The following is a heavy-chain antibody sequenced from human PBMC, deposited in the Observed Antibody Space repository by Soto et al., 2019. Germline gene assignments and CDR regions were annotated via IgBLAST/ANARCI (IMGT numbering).Heavy chain of an antibody. J-gene: IGHJ6*02. CDR3: ARHVYGSGSHYYRMDV. D-gene: IGHD3-10*01. V-gene: IGHV5-51*01. Sequence: VESLKISCKGSGYIFTSYWIGWVRQMPGKGLEWMGITYPGVSDTRYSPSFQGQVTISADKSISNAYLQWSSLKASDTAMYYCARHVYGSGSHYYRMDVWGQGTTVTVSS. CDR1: GYIFTSYW. CDR2: TYPGVSDT.